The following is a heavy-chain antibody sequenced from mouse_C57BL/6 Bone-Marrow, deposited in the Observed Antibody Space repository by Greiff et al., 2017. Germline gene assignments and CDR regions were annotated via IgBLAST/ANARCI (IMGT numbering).Heavy chain of an antibody. J-gene: IGHJ3*01. V-gene: IGHV5-6*02. CDR1: GFTFSSYG. CDR3: ASRGRGAWLEY. CDR2: ISSGGSYT. Sequence: EVKLVESGGDLVQPGGSLKLSCAASGFTFSSYGMSWVRQTPDKRLEWVATISSGGSYTYYPDSVKGRFTISGDYAKNALYPQMSSLRSENTAMYYGASRGRGAWLEYWGQGTMVTVAA.